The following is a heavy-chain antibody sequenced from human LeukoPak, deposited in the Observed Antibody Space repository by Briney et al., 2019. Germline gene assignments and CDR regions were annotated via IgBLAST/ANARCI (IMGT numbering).Heavy chain of an antibody. CDR1: GFTFSDHY. D-gene: IGHD3-10*01. Sequence: PGGSLRLSCAASGFTFSDHYMDWVRQAPGKGLEWVGRTRNKAISYTTEYAASVKGRFTISRDDSKNSLYLQMNSLKTEDTAVYYCAKDKWITMVRGVIFDYWGQGTLVTVSS. J-gene: IGHJ4*02. CDR3: AKDKWITMVRGVIFDY. CDR2: TRNKAISYTT. V-gene: IGHV3-72*01.